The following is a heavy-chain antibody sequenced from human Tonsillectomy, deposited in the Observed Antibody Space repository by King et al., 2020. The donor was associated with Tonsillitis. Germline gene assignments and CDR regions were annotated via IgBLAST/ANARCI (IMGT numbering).Heavy chain of an antibody. CDR3: AKESGTSTSNAFDI. Sequence: VQLVESGGGVVQPGGSLRLSCAAAGFTFSSYAMSWVRQAPGKGLEWVAGISGRAAGTYYADTVKGRVTISIEKSKNTLELQMNSLGAEDTAVYYCAKESGTSTSNAFDIWGQGTMVPVSS. D-gene: IGHD1-26*01. V-gene: IGHV3-23*04. J-gene: IGHJ3*02. CDR2: ISGRAAGT. CDR1: GFTFSSYA.